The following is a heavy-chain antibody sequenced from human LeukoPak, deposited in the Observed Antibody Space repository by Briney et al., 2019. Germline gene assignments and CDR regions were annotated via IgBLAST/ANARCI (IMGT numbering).Heavy chain of an antibody. D-gene: IGHD3-22*01. CDR1: GGTFSSYA. J-gene: IGHJ4*02. CDR2: IIPIFGTA. V-gene: IGHV1-69*05. Sequence: SVKVSCKASGGTFSSYAISWVRQAPGQGLEWMGRIIPIFGTANYAQKFQGRVTIATDESTSTAYMELSSLRSEDTAVYYCARDLGDSSGYPGDGYWGQGTLVTVSS. CDR3: ARDLGDSSGYPGDGY.